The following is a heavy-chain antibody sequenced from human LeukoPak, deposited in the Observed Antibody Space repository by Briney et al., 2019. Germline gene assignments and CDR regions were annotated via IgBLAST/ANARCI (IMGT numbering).Heavy chain of an antibody. D-gene: IGHD3-10*01. J-gene: IGHJ4*02. Sequence: GASVKVSCKASGGTFSSYAISWVRRAPGQGLEWMGRIIPILGIANYAQKFQGRVTITADKSTSTAYMELSSLRSEDTAVYHCARDSSGGYSDPLDYWGQGTLVTVSS. V-gene: IGHV1-69*04. CDR1: GGTFSSYA. CDR3: ARDSSGGYSDPLDY. CDR2: IIPILGIA.